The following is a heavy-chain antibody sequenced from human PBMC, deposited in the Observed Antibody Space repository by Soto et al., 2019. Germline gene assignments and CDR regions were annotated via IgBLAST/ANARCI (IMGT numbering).Heavy chain of an antibody. D-gene: IGHD3-22*01. J-gene: IGHJ4*02. CDR2: IYYTGNT. CDR3: ARLGGYVSVGYYYLWDS. V-gene: IGHV4-59*08. CDR1: GGSISSYY. Sequence: SETLSLTCTVSGGSISSYYWSWIRQPPGKGLECIGSIYYTGNTKYKPSLKSRVTISLDTSENQFSLKLTSMTAADTAVYYCARLGGYVSVGYYYLWDSWGQGTLVTVSS.